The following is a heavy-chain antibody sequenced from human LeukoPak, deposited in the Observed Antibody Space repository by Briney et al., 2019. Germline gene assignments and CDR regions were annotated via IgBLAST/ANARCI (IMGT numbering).Heavy chain of an antibody. V-gene: IGHV4-59*01. D-gene: IGHD1-1*01. CDR3: ARVTDWNDLDY. Sequence: SEPLSLPCSVSGASISLDYWSGLRHPPNKTLEWIGYIIYSGSTNYNPSRRGRVTMSIDTSRDQMSLTLNSVTAANTAVYYCARVTDWNDLDYRGQGILVTVS. CDR1: GASISLDY. J-gene: IGHJ4*02. CDR2: IIYSGST.